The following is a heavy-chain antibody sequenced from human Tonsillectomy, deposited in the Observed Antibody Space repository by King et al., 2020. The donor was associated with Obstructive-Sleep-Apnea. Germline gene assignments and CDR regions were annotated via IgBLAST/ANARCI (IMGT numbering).Heavy chain of an antibody. Sequence: VQLVESGGVVVQPGGSLRLSCAASGFTFDDYAMHWVRQAPGKGLEWVSLINWNGVTTYYADSVKGRFTISRDNSKNSLYLQMNSLRTEDTAFYYCAKDIGGLDSRRDYFDYWGQGTLVTVSS. D-gene: IGHD6-13*01. J-gene: IGHJ4*02. CDR2: INWNGVTT. CDR3: AKDIGGLDSRRDYFDY. V-gene: IGHV3-43D*03. CDR1: GFTFDDYA.